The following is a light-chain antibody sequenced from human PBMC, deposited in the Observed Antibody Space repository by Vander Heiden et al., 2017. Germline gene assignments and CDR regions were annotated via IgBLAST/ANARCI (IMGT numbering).Light chain of an antibody. CDR2: EVS. CDR3: SSYRSNSRV. V-gene: IGLV2-14*01. J-gene: IGLJ3*02. CDR1: SSDVGGYNY. Sequence: QSALTQPASVSGSPGPSITISCTGTSSDVGGYNYVSWDQQHPGTAPKLIIYEVSNRPAGVSNRFSGSKSGNTASLTISGLQAEDDADYYCSSYRSNSRVFGGGTKLTVL.